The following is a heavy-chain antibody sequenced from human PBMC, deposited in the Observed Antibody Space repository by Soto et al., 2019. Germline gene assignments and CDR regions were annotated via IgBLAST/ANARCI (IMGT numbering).Heavy chain of an antibody. V-gene: IGHV3-74*01. CDR1: GVNFSNYW. J-gene: IGHJ5*02. D-gene: IGHD3-16*02. CDR2: INSDGSDI. Sequence: GGSLRLSSAASGVNFSNYWMHWVRQAPGKGLVWVSRINSDGSDINYADFVKGRFTIARDNAKNTLYLQMHSLRVEDSAVYYCARYFFVISSLDPWGQGALVTVSS. CDR3: ARYFFVISSLDP.